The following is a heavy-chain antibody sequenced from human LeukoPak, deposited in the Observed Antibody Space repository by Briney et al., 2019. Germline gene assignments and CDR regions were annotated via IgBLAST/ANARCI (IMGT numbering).Heavy chain of an antibody. CDR2: INQSGST. Sequence: SETLSLTCGVYGGSFSGHYWSWIRQPPGKGLEWIGEINQSGSTNYNPSLKSRVTISVDTSKNQFSLKLSSVTAADTAVYYCARDSGGYWGQGTLVTVSS. V-gene: IGHV4-34*01. CDR3: ARDSGGY. D-gene: IGHD3-16*01. J-gene: IGHJ4*02. CDR1: GGSFSGHY.